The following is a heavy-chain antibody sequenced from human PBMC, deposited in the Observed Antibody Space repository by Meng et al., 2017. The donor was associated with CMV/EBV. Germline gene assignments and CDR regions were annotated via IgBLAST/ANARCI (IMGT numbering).Heavy chain of an antibody. CDR2: INPSGGST. Sequence: ASVKLSCKASGYTFTSYYMHWVRQAPGQGLEWMGIINPSGGSTSYAQKFQGRVTMTRDTSTSTVYMELSSLRSEDTAVYYCARVPRYRFGGSYGMDVWGQGTTVTVSS. V-gene: IGHV1-46*01. CDR1: GYTFTSYY. J-gene: IGHJ6*02. D-gene: IGHD3-16*01. CDR3: ARVPRYRFGGSYGMDV.